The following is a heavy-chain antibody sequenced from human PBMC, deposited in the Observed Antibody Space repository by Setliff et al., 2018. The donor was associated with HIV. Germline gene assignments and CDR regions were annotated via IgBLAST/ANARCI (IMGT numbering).Heavy chain of an antibody. V-gene: IGHV4-4*02. CDR1: GGSISSCNW. J-gene: IGHJ4*02. CDR3: ARDPHYFDKSGYYSWFYFDF. D-gene: IGHD3-22*01. Sequence: PSETLSLTCAVSGGSISSCNWWSWVRQPPGKGLEWIGHIYTSGSTNYNPSLKSRVTISVDTSQNQFSLTLSSVTAADTAVYYCARDPHYFDKSGYYSWFYFDFSRQRTLVTVS. CDR2: IYTSGST.